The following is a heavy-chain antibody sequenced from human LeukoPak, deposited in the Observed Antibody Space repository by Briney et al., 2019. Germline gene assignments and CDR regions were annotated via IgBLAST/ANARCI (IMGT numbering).Heavy chain of an antibody. D-gene: IGHD6-6*01. CDR1: GGSISSSSYY. CDR2: IYYSGST. J-gene: IGHJ3*02. Sequence: SETLSLTCTVSGGSISSSSYYWGWIRQPPGKGLEWIGSIYYSGSTYYNPSLKSRVTISVDTSKNQFSLKLSSVTAADTAVYYCASPNFEYSSSWDAFDIWGQGTMVTVSS. CDR3: ASPNFEYSSSWDAFDI. V-gene: IGHV4-39*07.